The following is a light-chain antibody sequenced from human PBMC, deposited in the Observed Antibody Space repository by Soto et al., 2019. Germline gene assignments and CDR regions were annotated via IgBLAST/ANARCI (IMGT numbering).Light chain of an antibody. V-gene: IGLV2-14*01. CDR1: SSDVGGYNY. CDR3: GSYASSSTLYV. J-gene: IGLJ1*01. Sequence: QRVRTQAASVTGVDVQSSTISCTGTSSDVGGYNYVSWYQQHSGKAPKLMIYDVSNRPSGVSNRFSGSKSGNTASLTISGLQAEDEADYYCGSYASSSTLYVFGTGTKVTVL. CDR2: DVS.